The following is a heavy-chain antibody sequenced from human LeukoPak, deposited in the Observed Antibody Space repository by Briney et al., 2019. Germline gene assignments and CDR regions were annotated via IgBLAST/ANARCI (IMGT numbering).Heavy chain of an antibody. CDR2: ISSSGSTI. CDR1: GFTFSDYY. J-gene: IGHJ4*02. CDR3: AKDGSHDYVWGSYRYY. D-gene: IGHD3-16*02. V-gene: IGHV3-11*01. Sequence: PGGSLRLSCAASGFTFSDYYMSWIRQAPGKGLEWVSYISSSGSTIYYADSVKGRFTVSRDNAKNSLYLQMNSLRAEDTAVYYCAKDGSHDYVWGSYRYYWGQGTLVTVSS.